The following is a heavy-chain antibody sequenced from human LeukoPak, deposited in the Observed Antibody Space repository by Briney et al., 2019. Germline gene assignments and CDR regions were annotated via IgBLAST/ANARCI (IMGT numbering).Heavy chain of an antibody. Sequence: TPSETLSLTCTVSGGSISSYYWSWIRQPPGKGLEWMGYLYYRGSVNYNPSLKSRVTISVDTSKNQFSLKLSSVTTADTAVHYCAREWAYYDLGLRENAFDIWGQGTMVTVSS. V-gene: IGHV4-59*01. J-gene: IGHJ3*02. D-gene: IGHD3-3*01. CDR2: LYYRGSV. CDR1: GGSISSYY. CDR3: AREWAYYDLGLRENAFDI.